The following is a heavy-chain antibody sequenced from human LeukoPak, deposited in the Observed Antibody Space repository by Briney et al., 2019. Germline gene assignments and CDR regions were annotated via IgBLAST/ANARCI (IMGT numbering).Heavy chain of an antibody. CDR2: IKSKTDGGTT. J-gene: IGHJ4*02. CDR1: GFTFSNVW. CDR3: TTYTSPDEEGWFGETKGPDY. Sequence: PGGSLRLSCAASGFTFSNVWMSWVRQAPGKGLECVGRIKSKTDGGTTDYAAPVKGRFTISRDDSKNTLYLQMNSLKTEDTAFYYCTTYTSPDEEGWFGETKGPDYWGQGTLVTVSS. V-gene: IGHV3-15*01. D-gene: IGHD3-10*01.